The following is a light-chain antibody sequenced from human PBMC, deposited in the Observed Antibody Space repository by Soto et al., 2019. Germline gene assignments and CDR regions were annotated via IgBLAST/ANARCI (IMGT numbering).Light chain of an antibody. J-gene: IGKJ1*01. CDR2: HAS. CDR1: QSVSSI. V-gene: IGKV3-20*01. CDR3: QQSGSSPT. Sequence: ELVMTQSPATLSVSPGERATLSCRASQSVSSILAWYQQKRGHAPRLLIYHASTRATGIPDRFSGSGSGTDFTLTISRLEPEDFAVYYCQQSGSSPTFGQGTKVDIK.